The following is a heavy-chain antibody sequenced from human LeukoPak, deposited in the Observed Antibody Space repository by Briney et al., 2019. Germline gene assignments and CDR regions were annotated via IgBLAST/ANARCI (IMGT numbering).Heavy chain of an antibody. Sequence: ASVKVSCKASGGTFSSYAISWVRQAPGQGLEWMGGIIPIFGTANYAQKFQGRVTITTDESTSTAYMELSSLRSEDTAVYYCAVGYTAMVTEIDCWGQGTLVTVSS. J-gene: IGHJ4*02. CDR3: AVGYTAMVTEIDC. CDR2: IIPIFGTA. V-gene: IGHV1-69*05. CDR1: GGTFSSYA. D-gene: IGHD5-18*01.